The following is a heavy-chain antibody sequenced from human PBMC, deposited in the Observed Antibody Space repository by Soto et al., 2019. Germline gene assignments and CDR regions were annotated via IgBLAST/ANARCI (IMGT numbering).Heavy chain of an antibody. CDR3: TFVRVAASALVH. D-gene: IGHD3-10*02. CDR1: GFIFSNNG. CDR2: MSYDGSDT. V-gene: IGHV3-30*02. Sequence: GGSLRLSCVGSGFIFSNNGMHWVHQTPGKGLEWVAFMSYDGSDTFYADSVKGRFTISRDNSKNTLFLHMSNLRAEDTAMYYCTFVRVAASALVHWGQGTLVNVSS. J-gene: IGHJ4*02.